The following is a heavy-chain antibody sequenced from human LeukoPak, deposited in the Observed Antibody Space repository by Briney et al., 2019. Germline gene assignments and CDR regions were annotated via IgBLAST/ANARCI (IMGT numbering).Heavy chain of an antibody. V-gene: IGHV3-66*01. CDR1: GFTVSSNY. J-gene: IGHJ6*03. CDR3: YMDV. Sequence: GGSLRLSCAASGFTVSSNYMSWVRQAPGKGLEWVSVIYSGDTTYYADSVRDRFTISTDNSKNTLYLQMNSLRAEDTAEYYYYMDVWGKGTTVTVSS. CDR2: IYSGDTT.